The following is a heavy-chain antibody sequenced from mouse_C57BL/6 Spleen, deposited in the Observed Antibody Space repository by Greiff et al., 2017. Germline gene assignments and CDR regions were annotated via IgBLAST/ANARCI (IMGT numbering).Heavy chain of an antibody. V-gene: IGHV14-1*01. J-gene: IGHJ3*01. CDR3: TTGDYDEEGGWFAY. Sequence: VQLQQSGAELVRPGASVKLSCTASGFNIKDYYMHWVKQRPEQGLEWIGRIDPEDGDTEYAPKFQGKATMTADTSSNTAYLQLSSLTSEDTAVYYCTTGDYDEEGGWFAYWGQGTLVTVSA. D-gene: IGHD2-4*01. CDR2: IDPEDGDT. CDR1: GFNIKDYY.